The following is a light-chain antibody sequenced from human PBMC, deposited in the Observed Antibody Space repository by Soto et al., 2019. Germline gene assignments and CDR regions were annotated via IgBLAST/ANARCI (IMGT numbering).Light chain of an antibody. CDR2: GDS. CDR3: SSWHGTLNGVV. CDR1: SSNIGSAY. J-gene: IGLJ2*01. V-gene: IGLV1-44*01. Sequence: QSVLTQPPSASGTPGQTVTISCSGSSSNIGSAYIYWYQHLPGTAPKLLIYGDSQRPSGVPDRFSGSKSGTSASLAISGLQSEDEADYYCSSWHGTLNGVVFGGGTKVTVL.